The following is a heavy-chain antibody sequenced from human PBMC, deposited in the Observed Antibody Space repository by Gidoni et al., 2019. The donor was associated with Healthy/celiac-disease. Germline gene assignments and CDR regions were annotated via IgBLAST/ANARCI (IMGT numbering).Heavy chain of an antibody. Sequence: QVQLQESGPGLVKPSGTLSLTCAVSGGSISRSNWWSWVRRPPGQGLEWIGEIYHSGRTNYSPSLKSRVTISVEKSKTQFSLKLCSWSAAGTAVLYCARGGWGSSWYLDYWGQGTLVTVSS. CDR1: GGSISRSNW. J-gene: IGHJ4*02. D-gene: IGHD6-13*01. CDR2: IYHSGRT. V-gene: IGHV4-4*02. CDR3: ARGGWGSSWYLDY.